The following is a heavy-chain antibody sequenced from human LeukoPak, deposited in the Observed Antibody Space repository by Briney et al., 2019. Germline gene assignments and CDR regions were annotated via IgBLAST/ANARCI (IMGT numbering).Heavy chain of an antibody. CDR3: AKGADSSGYYDY. CDR1: GFTFKNYG. V-gene: IGHV3-23*01. CDR2: ISGSGGST. Sequence: PGGSLRLSCAASGFTFKNYGMHWVRQAPGKGLEWVSAISGSGGSTYYADSVKGRFTISRDDSKNTLYLQMNSLRAEDTAVYYCAKGADSSGYYDYWGQGTLVTVSS. D-gene: IGHD3-22*01. J-gene: IGHJ4*02.